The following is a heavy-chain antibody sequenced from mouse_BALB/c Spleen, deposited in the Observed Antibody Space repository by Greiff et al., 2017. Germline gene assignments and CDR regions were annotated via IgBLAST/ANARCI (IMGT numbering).Heavy chain of an antibody. CDR1: GYTFTSYW. J-gene: IGHJ3*01. CDR3: ARSSTGTAWFAY. D-gene: IGHD4-1*02. Sequence: QVQLKESGAELAKPGASVKMSCKASGYTFTSYWMHWVKQRPGQGLEWIGYINPSTGYTEYNQKFKDKATLTADKSSSTAYMQLSSLTSEDSAVYYCARSSTGTAWFAYWGQGTLVTVSA. V-gene: IGHV1-7*01. CDR2: INPSTGYT.